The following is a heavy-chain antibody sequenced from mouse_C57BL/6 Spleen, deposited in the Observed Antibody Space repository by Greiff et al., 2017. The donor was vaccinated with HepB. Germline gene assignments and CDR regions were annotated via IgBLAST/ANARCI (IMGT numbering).Heavy chain of an antibody. D-gene: IGHD2-5*01. Sequence: QVQLQQPGAELVKPGASVKLSCKASGYTFTSYWMHWVKQRPGQGLEWIGMIHPNSGSTNYNEKFKSKATLTVDKSSSTAYMQLNSLTSEDSAGYYGANLAYYSNYDYAMDYWGQGTSVTVSS. V-gene: IGHV1-64*01. CDR1: GYTFTSYW. CDR3: ANLAYYSNYDYAMDY. CDR2: IHPNSGST. J-gene: IGHJ4*01.